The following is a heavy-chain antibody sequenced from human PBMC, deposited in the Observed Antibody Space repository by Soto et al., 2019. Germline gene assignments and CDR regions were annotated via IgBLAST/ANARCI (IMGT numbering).Heavy chain of an antibody. D-gene: IGHD1-26*01. Sequence: QVQLVQAGGEVKRPGSSVRVSCKASADTFSSYAISWVRQAPGQGLDWMGGIIPFFNTPNYAQKFQGRVTITEDESTSTAYMDLSSLRSEDTAKYYCAAESTYGGNPLAFLYWGQGTLVTVSS. CDR3: AAESTYGGNPLAFLY. CDR1: ADTFSSYA. CDR2: IIPFFNTP. V-gene: IGHV1-69*01. J-gene: IGHJ4*02.